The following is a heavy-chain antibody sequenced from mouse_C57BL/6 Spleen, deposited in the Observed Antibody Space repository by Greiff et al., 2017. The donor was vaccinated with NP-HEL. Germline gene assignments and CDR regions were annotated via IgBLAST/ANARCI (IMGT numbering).Heavy chain of an antibody. CDR1: GFTFSSYA. CDR2: ISDGGSYT. V-gene: IGHV5-4*01. J-gene: IGHJ1*03. D-gene: IGHD4-1*01. CDR3: ARLTGSHWYFDV. Sequence: DVHLVESGGGLVKPGGSLKLSCAASGFTFSSYAMSWVRQTPEKRLEWVATISDGGSYTYYPDNVKGRFTISRDNAKNNLYLQMSHLKSEDTAMYYCARLTGSHWYFDVWGTGTTVTVSS.